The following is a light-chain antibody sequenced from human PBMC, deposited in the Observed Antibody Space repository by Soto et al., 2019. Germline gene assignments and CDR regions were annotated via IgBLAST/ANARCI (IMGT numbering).Light chain of an antibody. V-gene: IGKV1-5*03. Sequence: DIQMTQSPSTLSASVGVRVTITCRASQTISSSLAWYQQKPGKAPKLLIYKASSLESGVPSRFSGSGSGTEFTLTISSLQPDDFATYYCQQYSSYWTFGQGTKVDIK. CDR3: QQYSSYWT. J-gene: IGKJ1*01. CDR2: KAS. CDR1: QTISSS.